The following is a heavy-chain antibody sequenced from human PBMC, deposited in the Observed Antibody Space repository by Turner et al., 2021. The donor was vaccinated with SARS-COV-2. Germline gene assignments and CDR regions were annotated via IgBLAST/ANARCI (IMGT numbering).Heavy chain of an antibody. CDR3: AREMGSGSDY. CDR2: ISYDGSNK. CDR1: GFTFSSYA. Sequence: QVPLVESGGGLVQPGRSLRLSCAASGFTFSSYAMHWVRQAPGKGLEWVALISYDGSNKYYADSVKGRFTISRDNSKNTLYLQMNSLRAEDTAVYYCAREMGSGSDYWGQGTLVTVSS. D-gene: IGHD3-10*01. V-gene: IGHV3-30*04. J-gene: IGHJ4*02.